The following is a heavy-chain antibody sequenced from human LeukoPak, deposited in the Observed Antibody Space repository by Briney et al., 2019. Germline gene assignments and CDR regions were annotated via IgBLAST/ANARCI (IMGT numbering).Heavy chain of an antibody. CDR2: SSSSGSTI. D-gene: IGHD3-10*01. V-gene: IGHV3-48*03. Sequence: GGSLRLSCAASGFTFSSYEMNWVRQAPGKGLEWVSHSSSSGSTIYYAGSVKGRFTIARDNAKNSVYLQMNSLRAEDTAVYYCARDLYYYGSGNYVPGLPDYWGQGTLVTVSS. CDR3: ARDLYYYGSGNYVPGLPDY. CDR1: GFTFSSYE. J-gene: IGHJ4*02.